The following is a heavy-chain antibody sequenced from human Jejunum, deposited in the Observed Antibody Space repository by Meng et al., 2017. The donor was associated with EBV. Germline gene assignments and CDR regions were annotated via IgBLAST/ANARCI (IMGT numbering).Heavy chain of an antibody. J-gene: IGHJ4*02. CDR1: GGPTSSSNW. D-gene: IGHD3-22*01. Sequence: QVSVQDARQGLVNPSGTLSLTCAVSGGPTSSSNWWSWGRQAPGKGLEWIGEIHHTESTNYNPSLKSRVTISVDKSKNQFSLKLSSVTAADTAVYYCARESYSDSSGYYSLDYWGQGSLVTVSS. CDR3: ARESYSDSSGYYSLDY. V-gene: IGHV4-4*02. CDR2: IHHTEST.